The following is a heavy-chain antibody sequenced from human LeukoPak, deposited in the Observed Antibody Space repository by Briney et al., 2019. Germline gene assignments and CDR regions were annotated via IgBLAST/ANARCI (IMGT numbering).Heavy chain of an antibody. V-gene: IGHV3-11*06. CDR3: ARGTGTTAYFDY. D-gene: IGHD1-1*01. J-gene: IGHJ4*02. CDR1: GFTFSDYY. Sequence: GGSLRLSCAASGFTFSDYYMSWVRQAPGKGLEWVSYISGSSGYTKYADSVKGRFTISRDNAKNSLYLQVNSLGAEDTAVYYCARGTGTTAYFDYWGQGTLVTVSS. CDR2: ISGSSGYT.